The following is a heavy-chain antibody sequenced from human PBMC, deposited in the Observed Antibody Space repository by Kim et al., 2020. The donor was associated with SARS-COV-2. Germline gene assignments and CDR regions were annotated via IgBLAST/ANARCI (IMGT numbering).Heavy chain of an antibody. CDR3: ARGTNYGDQRAGDNFDF. Sequence: ASVKVSCKTSGYSFGRSAMHWGRQAPGEGLEWMGWINVGNGNTKYSQKFQGRVTITRDTSASTAYMELSSLRSEDTAVYYCARGTNYGDQRAGDNFDFWGQGTLVTVSS. V-gene: IGHV1-3*01. CDR2: INVGNGNT. J-gene: IGHJ4*02. CDR1: GYSFGRSA. D-gene: IGHD4-17*01.